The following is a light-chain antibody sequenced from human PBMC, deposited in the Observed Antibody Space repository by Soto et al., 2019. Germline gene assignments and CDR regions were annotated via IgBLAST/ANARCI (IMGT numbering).Light chain of an antibody. V-gene: IGKV3-20*01. Sequence: EIVLTRSPGTLSLSPEESATLSCNASQSVTNYIAWYQQRNGQAPGLLIYDASNRATGIPDRFSGSGYGTDFNLTISRLETEDFAVYYCQQYGRSPTTFGQGTKVDIK. CDR1: QSVTNY. J-gene: IGKJ1*01. CDR3: QQYGRSPTT. CDR2: DAS.